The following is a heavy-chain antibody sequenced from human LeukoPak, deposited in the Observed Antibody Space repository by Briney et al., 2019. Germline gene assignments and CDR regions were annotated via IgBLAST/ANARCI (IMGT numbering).Heavy chain of an antibody. CDR1: GFTFSNYA. CDR2: ISYDGSNK. J-gene: IGHJ6*02. CDR3: ARDGGVVPAAMLGYYYYGMDV. V-gene: IGHV3-30-3*01. Sequence: GGSLRLSCATSGFTFSNYAMHWVRQAPGKGLEWVAVISYDGSNKYYADSVKGRFTISRDNSKNTLYLQMNSLRAEDTAVYYCARDGGVVPAAMLGYYYYGMDVWGQGTTVTVSS. D-gene: IGHD2-2*01.